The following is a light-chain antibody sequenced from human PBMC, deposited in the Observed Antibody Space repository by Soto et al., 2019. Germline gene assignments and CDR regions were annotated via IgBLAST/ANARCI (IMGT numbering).Light chain of an antibody. Sequence: QTVVTQEPSLTVSPGGTVTLTCASNTGAVTSDYFTNWFQQKPGQAPKSLIYDTNNKDSWTPARFSGSLLGGKAALTLSGVQPEDEAEYYCLLYYGGAWVFGGGTKLTVL. V-gene: IGLV7-43*01. CDR1: TGAVTSDYF. CDR3: LLYYGGAWV. CDR2: DTN. J-gene: IGLJ3*02.